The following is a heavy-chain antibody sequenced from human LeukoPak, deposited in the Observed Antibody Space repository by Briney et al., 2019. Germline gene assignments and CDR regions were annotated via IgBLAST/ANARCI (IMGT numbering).Heavy chain of an antibody. CDR3: ARDMYNWNPNSNYYYMDV. CDR2: ISSSSSYI. J-gene: IGHJ6*03. D-gene: IGHD1-20*01. Sequence: GGSLRLSCAASGFTFSSYSMNWVRQAPGKGLEWVSSISSSSSYIYYADSVKGRFTISRDNAKNSLYLQMNSLRAEDTAVYYCARDMYNWNPNSNYYYMDVWGKGTTVTVSS. CDR1: GFTFSSYS. V-gene: IGHV3-21*01.